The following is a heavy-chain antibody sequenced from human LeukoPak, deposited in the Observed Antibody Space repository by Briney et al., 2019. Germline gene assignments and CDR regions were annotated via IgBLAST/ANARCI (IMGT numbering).Heavy chain of an antibody. CDR2: FYTGGST. V-gene: IGHV4-61*02. CDR1: GGSISSSTYY. Sequence: SETLSLTCTVSGGSISSSTYYWSWIRQPAGKGLEWIGRFYTGGSTNYNPSLKSRVTMSVDTSKNQFSLKLSSVTAADTAVYYCARVGGSYQPHFDYWGQGTLVTVSS. CDR3: ARVGGSYQPHFDY. D-gene: IGHD1-26*01. J-gene: IGHJ4*02.